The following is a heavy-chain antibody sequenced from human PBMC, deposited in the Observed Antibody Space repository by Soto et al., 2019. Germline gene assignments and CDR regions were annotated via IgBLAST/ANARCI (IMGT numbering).Heavy chain of an antibody. CDR1: GGSISSYY. CDR3: ASGVHFPVTSSYRPYYYYDYMDV. Sequence: QVQLQESGPGLVKPSETLSLTCTLSGGSISSYYWSWIRQPPGKGLEWIGYLDYRARTNYNPSLKRRVAIAVDTSKNQFTLQLSSVPAADTAVYYCASGVHFPVTSSYRPYYYYDYMDVGGKGTTVTVSS. D-gene: IGHD4-4*01. V-gene: IGHV4-59*01. CDR2: LDYRART. J-gene: IGHJ6*03.